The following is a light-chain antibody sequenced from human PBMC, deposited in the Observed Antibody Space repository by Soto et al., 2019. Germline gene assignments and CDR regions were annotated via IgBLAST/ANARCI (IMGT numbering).Light chain of an antibody. V-gene: IGKV3-20*01. CDR1: QSVSSN. J-gene: IGKJ5*01. CDR2: GAS. Sequence: EIVLTQSPGTLSLSPGERATLSCRASQSVSSNLAWYQQKPGQAPRLLIYGASTRATGIPARFSGSGSGTDFTLTISRVEPEDFAVYYCQQYGSSLITFGRGTRLEIK. CDR3: QQYGSSLIT.